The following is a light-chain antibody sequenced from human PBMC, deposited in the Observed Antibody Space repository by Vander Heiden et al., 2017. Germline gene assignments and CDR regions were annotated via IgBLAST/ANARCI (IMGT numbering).Light chain of an antibody. CDR3: QQRNNWLI. CDR2: DAS. CDR1: QSIASY. V-gene: IGKV3-11*01. J-gene: IGKJ5*01. Sequence: EIVLTQSPATLSLSPGERATLSCRASQSIASYLAWYQQKPGQAPRHRIVDASNRATGIPARFSGSGSGTDFTLTISSLETEDFAVYFCQQRNNWLIFGQGTRLDIK.